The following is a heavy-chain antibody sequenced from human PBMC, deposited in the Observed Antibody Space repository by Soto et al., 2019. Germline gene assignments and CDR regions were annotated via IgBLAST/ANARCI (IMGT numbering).Heavy chain of an antibody. V-gene: IGHV3-23*01. CDR3: AKAPRRGSSGWLDAFDI. J-gene: IGHJ3*02. Sequence: PGGSLRLSCAASGFTFSSYAMSWVRQAPGKGLEWVSAISGSGGSTYYADSVKGRFTISRDNSKNTLYLQMNSLRAEDTAVYYCAKAPRRGSSGWLDAFDIWGQGTMVTVSS. CDR2: ISGSGGST. CDR1: GFTFSSYA. D-gene: IGHD6-19*01.